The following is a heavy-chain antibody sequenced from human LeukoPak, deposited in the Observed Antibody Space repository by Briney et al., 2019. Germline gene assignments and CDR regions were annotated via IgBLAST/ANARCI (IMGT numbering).Heavy chain of an antibody. CDR1: GFTFSNAW. CDR2: IKSKTDGGTT. CDR3: TTVGGITMVRGPFPDYYYYMDV. V-gene: IGHV3-15*01. J-gene: IGHJ6*03. Sequence: GGSLRLSCAAPGFTFSNAWMSWVRQAPGKGLEWVGRIKSKTDGGTTDYAAPVKGRFTISRDDSKNTLYLQMNSLKTEDTAVYYCTTVGGITMVRGPFPDYYYYMDVWGKGTTVTISS. D-gene: IGHD3-10*01.